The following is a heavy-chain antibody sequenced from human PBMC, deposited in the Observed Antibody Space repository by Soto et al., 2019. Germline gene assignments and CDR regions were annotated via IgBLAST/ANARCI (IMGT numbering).Heavy chain of an antibody. Sequence: LSLTCTVSGGSISSYYWSWIRQPPGKGLEWIGYIYYSGSTNYNPSLKSRVTISVDTSKNQFSLKLSSVTAADTAVYYCAREGGNYDYVWGSYRPNGDAFDIWGQGTMVTVSS. J-gene: IGHJ3*02. CDR3: AREGGNYDYVWGSYRPNGDAFDI. V-gene: IGHV4-59*01. D-gene: IGHD3-16*02. CDR2: IYYSGST. CDR1: GGSISSYY.